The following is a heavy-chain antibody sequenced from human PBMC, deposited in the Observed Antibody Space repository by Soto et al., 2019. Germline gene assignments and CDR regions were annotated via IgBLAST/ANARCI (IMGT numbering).Heavy chain of an antibody. CDR1: GYTFSSYG. CDR2: ISGYNGDT. Sequence: ASVKVSCKTSGYTFSSYGISWVRQAPGQGLEWLGWISGYNGDTNYAQKFQGRVSLTTDTSTRTAYMELRSLISDDTAVYYCVXDRIGDCGGGTCYPANWFDPWGQGTLVTVSS. D-gene: IGHD2-15*01. V-gene: IGHV1-18*01. J-gene: IGHJ5*02. CDR3: VXDRIGDCGGGTCYPANWFDP.